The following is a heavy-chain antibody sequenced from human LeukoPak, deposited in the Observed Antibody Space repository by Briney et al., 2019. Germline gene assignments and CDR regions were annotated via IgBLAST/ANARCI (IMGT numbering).Heavy chain of an antibody. V-gene: IGHV4-39*07. CDR2: IYYSGNT. D-gene: IGHD6-13*01. J-gene: IGHJ3*02. Sequence: SETLSLTCTVSGGSISSSSYYWGWIRQPPGKGLEWIGSIYYSGNTYYNPSLKSRVTISVDTSKNQFSLKLSSVTAADTAVYYCARSFSSSWLNAFDIWGQGTMVTVSS. CDR1: GGSISSSSYY. CDR3: ARSFSSSWLNAFDI.